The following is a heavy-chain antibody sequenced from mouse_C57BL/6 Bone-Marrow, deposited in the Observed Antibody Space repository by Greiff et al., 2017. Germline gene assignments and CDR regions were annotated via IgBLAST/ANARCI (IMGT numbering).Heavy chain of an antibody. J-gene: IGHJ4*01. D-gene: IGHD3-3*01. Sequence: DVMLVESGGGLVKPGGSLKLSCAASGFTFSDYGMHWVRQAPEKGLEWVAYISSGSSTIYYADTVKGRFPISRDNAKNTLFLQMTRLRSEDTAMYYCARGTEEYAMDYWGQGTSVTVSS. CDR3: ARGTEEYAMDY. CDR1: GFTFSDYG. CDR2: ISSGSSTI. V-gene: IGHV5-17*01.